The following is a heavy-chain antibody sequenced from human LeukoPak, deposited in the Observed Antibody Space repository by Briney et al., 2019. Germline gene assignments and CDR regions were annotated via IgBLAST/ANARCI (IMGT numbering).Heavy chain of an antibody. Sequence: SETLSLTCAVYGGSFSGYYWSWIRQPPGKGLEWIGEIDHSGSTNYNPSLKSRVTISVDTSKNQFSLKLSSVTAADTAVYYCARGSYYNFWSGYYTKGNWFDPWGQGTLVTVSS. CDR1: GGSFSGYY. CDR3: ARGSYYNFWSGYYTKGNWFDP. CDR2: IDHSGST. J-gene: IGHJ5*02. D-gene: IGHD3-3*01. V-gene: IGHV4-34*01.